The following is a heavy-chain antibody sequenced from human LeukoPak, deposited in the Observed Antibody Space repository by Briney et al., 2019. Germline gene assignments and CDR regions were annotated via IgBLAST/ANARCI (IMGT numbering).Heavy chain of an antibody. CDR1: GYSISSGYY. J-gene: IGHJ4*02. D-gene: IGHD3-22*01. CDR3: ARDDPEYYYDSSGYRGSDY. Sequence: SETLSLTCAVSGYSISSGYYWGWIRQPPGKGLEWIGSIYHSGSTYYNPSLKSRVTISVDTSKNQFSLKLSSVTAADTAVYYCARDDPEYYYDSSGYRGSDYWGQGTLVTVSS. CDR2: IYHSGST. V-gene: IGHV4-38-2*02.